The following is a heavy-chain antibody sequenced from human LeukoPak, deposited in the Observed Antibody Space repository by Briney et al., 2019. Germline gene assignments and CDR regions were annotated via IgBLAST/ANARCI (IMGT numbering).Heavy chain of an antibody. CDR2: ITFSSSII. V-gene: IGHV3-48*01. J-gene: IGHJ4*02. CDR3: ARDRLHYGEYEKTFDY. D-gene: IGHD4-17*01. CDR1: GFTLSSYC. Sequence: GSLRLSCAASGFTLSSYCLNWVRQAPGKGLEWVSYITFSSSIIYYADSVRGRFTISRDNAKNSLYLQMNSLRAEDTAVYYCARDRLHYGEYEKTFDYWGQGTLVTVSS.